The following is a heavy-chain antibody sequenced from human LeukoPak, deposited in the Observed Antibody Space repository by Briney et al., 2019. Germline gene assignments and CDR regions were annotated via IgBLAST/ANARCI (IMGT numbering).Heavy chain of an antibody. CDR2: ISAYNGNT. V-gene: IGHV1-18*01. J-gene: IGHJ6*02. CDR1: GYTFTTYD. Sequence: VASVRVSCKASGYTFTTYDISWVRQAPGQGLEWMGWISAYNGNTNYAQKLQDRVTMTTDTSTSTAYMELRSLRFDDTAVYYCARAHYSGCDSGQLGYGMDVWGQGTTVTVSS. CDR3: ARAHYSGCDSGQLGYGMDV. D-gene: IGHD5-12*01.